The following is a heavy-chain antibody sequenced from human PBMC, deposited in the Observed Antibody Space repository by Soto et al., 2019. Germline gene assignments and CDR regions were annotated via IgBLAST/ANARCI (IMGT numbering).Heavy chain of an antibody. Sequence: EVQLVESGGGLVKPGGSLRLSCAGSGFNFNTYTIHWVRQAPGKGLEWVSSISSSSSYISYADSVKGRFTISRDNAKNSLYLQMNSLRAEDTAVYYCASDRGGHPIRSYWGQGTLVTVSS. J-gene: IGHJ4*02. CDR3: ASDRGGHPIRSY. CDR2: ISSSSSYI. V-gene: IGHV3-21*01. D-gene: IGHD2-15*01. CDR1: GFNFNTYT.